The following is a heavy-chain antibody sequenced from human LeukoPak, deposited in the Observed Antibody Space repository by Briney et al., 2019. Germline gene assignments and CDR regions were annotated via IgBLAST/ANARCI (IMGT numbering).Heavy chain of an antibody. CDR2: ISWNSAYI. V-gene: IGHV3-9*01. CDR1: GFTFHHYA. J-gene: IGHJ4*02. D-gene: IGHD5-12*01. Sequence: GGSLRLSCAASGFTFHHYAIHWVRQVPGKGPGWVSGISWNSAYIGYADSVKGRFTISRDNAKNSVYLQMNSLRAEDTALYYCAKDKAPLYSGYDWDLDFWGQGTMVTVSS. CDR3: AKDKAPLYSGYDWDLDF.